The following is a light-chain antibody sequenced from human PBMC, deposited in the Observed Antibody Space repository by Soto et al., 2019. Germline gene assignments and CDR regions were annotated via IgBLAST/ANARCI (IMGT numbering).Light chain of an antibody. CDR2: YDS. J-gene: IGLJ2*01. Sequence: SYELTQPPSVSVAPGKTARITCGGNNIGSKSVHWYQQKPGQAPVLVIYYDSDRPSGIPERFSGSNSGNTATLTSSRVEAGEEADYYCQVWDSSSDHVVFGGGTKLTVL. V-gene: IGLV3-21*04. CDR1: NIGSKS. CDR3: QVWDSSSDHVV.